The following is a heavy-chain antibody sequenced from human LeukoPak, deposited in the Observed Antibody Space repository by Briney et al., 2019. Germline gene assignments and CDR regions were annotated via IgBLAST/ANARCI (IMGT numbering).Heavy chain of an antibody. CDR1: GFTFSSYA. V-gene: IGHV3-30*04. J-gene: IGHJ4*02. Sequence: GGSLRLSCAASGFTFSSYAMHWVRQAPGKGLEWVAVISYDGSNKYYADSVKGRFTISRDNSKNTLYPQMNSLRAEDTAVYYCARDYTVTDPFDYWGQGTLVTVSS. D-gene: IGHD4-17*01. CDR2: ISYDGSNK. CDR3: ARDYTVTDPFDY.